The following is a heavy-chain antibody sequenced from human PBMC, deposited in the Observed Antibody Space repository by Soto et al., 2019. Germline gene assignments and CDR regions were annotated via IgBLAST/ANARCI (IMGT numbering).Heavy chain of an antibody. V-gene: IGHV1-18*01. J-gene: IGHJ5*02. D-gene: IGHD4-17*01. CDR2: ISAYNGNT. CDR1: GYTFTSYG. CDR3: AREGVYGDYGLMGFDP. Sequence: QVQLVQSGAEVKKPGASVKVSCKASGYTFTSYGVSWVRQAPGQGLEWMGWISAYNGNTNYAQKLQGRVTMTTDTPTGAAYMELRSLGSDDTAVYYCAREGVYGDYGLMGFDPWGQGTLVTVSS.